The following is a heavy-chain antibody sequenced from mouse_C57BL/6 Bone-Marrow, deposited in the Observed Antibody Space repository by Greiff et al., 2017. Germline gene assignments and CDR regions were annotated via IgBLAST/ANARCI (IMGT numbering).Heavy chain of an antibody. J-gene: IGHJ1*03. CDR1: GYTFTSYG. CDR2: IYPRSGNT. CDR3: ASLLLRYWYFDV. D-gene: IGHD1-1*01. V-gene: IGHV1-81*01. Sequence: VKVVESGAELARPGASVKLSCKASGYTFTSYGISWVKQRTGQGLEWIGEIYPRSGNTYYNEKFKGKATLTADKSSSTAYMELRSLTSEDSAVYFCASLLLRYWYFDVWGTGTTVTVSS.